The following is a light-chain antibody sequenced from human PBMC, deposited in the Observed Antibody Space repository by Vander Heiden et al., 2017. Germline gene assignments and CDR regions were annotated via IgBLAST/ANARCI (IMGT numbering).Light chain of an antibody. V-gene: IGLV2-14*01. Sequence: QSALTQPASVSGSPGQSITISCTGTSSDVGGYNYVSWYQQHPGKAPKLMIYEVSNRPSGVSNRFSGSKSGNTASLTISRLQAEDEADYYCSSYTSSSLLWVFGGGTKLTVL. CDR2: EVS. CDR3: SSYTSSSLLWV. J-gene: IGLJ3*02. CDR1: SSDVGGYNY.